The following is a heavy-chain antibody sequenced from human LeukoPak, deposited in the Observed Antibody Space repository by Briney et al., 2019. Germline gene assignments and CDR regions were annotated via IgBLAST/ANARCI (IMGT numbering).Heavy chain of an antibody. Sequence: GEALQISCQGFGYRFTSYWIGWVRQVPGKGLEWMGIIYPGDSDTRYSPSFQGHVTISGDKSISTVYLQWSSLQASDTAMYYCTRVHLYCSSTSCYSFDYWGQGTLVTVSS. CDR3: TRVHLYCSSTSCYSFDY. CDR1: GYRFTSYW. J-gene: IGHJ4*02. V-gene: IGHV5-51*01. CDR2: IYPGDSDT. D-gene: IGHD2-2*01.